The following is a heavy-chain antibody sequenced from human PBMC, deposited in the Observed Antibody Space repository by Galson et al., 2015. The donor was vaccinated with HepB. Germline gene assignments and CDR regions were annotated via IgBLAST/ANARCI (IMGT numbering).Heavy chain of an antibody. CDR3: VRLEGAADAYFDY. D-gene: IGHD6-13*01. CDR1: GFTFSYYA. V-gene: IGHV3-30-3*01. Sequence: SLRLSCAASGFTFSYYAMHWVRQAPDKGLEWLAVISYDGYNKYYADSVKGRFTISRDNSKNTLYLQMNSLRAEDTAVYYCVRLEGAADAYFDYWGQGTLVTVSS. CDR2: ISYDGYNK. J-gene: IGHJ4*02.